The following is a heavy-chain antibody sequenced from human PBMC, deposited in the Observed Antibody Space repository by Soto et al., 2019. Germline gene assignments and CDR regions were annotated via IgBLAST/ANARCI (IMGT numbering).Heavy chain of an antibody. CDR2: IYYSGST. V-gene: IGHV4-30-4*01. Sequence: KTSETLSLTCTVSGGSISSGDYYWSWIRQPPGKGLEWIGYIYYSGSTYYNPSLKSRVTISVDTSKNQFSLKLSSVTAADTAVYYCARERMRFLEWTFFNWFDPWGQGTLVTVSS. CDR1: GGSISSGDYY. CDR3: ARERMRFLEWTFFNWFDP. D-gene: IGHD3-3*01. J-gene: IGHJ5*02.